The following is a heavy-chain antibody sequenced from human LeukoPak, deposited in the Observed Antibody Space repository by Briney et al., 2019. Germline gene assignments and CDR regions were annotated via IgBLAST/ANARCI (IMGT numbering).Heavy chain of an antibody. D-gene: IGHD2-2*01. V-gene: IGHV4-34*01. J-gene: IGHJ4*02. CDR2: INHSGST. CDR1: GGSFSGYY. CDR3: ARGKIEGRRYCSSTSCLQPYYFDY. Sequence: SETLSLTCAVYGGSFSGYYCSWIRQPPGKGLEWIGEINHSGSTNYNPSLKSRVTISVDTSKNQFSLKLSSVTAADTAVYYCARGKIEGRRYCSSTSCLQPYYFDYWGQGTLVTVSS.